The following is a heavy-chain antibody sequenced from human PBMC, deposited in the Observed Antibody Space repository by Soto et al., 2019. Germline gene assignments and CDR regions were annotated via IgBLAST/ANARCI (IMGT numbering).Heavy chain of an antibody. CDR3: AKERYYDILTGPENYYYYYGMDV. CDR2: ITGSGGNT. CDR1: GFTFSSYA. V-gene: IGHV3-23*01. D-gene: IGHD3-9*01. J-gene: IGHJ6*02. Sequence: EVQLLESGGGLVQPGGSLRLSCAASGFTFSSYAMSWVRQAPGKGLEWVSDITGSGGNTFYADSVTGRFTISRDNSKNTLYLQMSSRRAEDTAVYYCAKERYYDILTGPENYYYYYGMDVWGQGTTVTVSS.